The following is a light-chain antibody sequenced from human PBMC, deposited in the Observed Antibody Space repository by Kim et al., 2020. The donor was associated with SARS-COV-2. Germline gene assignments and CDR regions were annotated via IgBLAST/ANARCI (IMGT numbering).Light chain of an antibody. CDR1: QSLVSSDGNIY. CDR3: MQGTHWPFT. V-gene: IGKV2-30*01. CDR2: KVS. Sequence: PASISCRSSQSLVSSDGNIYLNWFHQRPGQSPRRLIYKVSNRDSGVPDRFSGSGSGTAFTLQISRVEAEDVGVYYCMQGTHWPFTFGPGTKVDIK. J-gene: IGKJ3*01.